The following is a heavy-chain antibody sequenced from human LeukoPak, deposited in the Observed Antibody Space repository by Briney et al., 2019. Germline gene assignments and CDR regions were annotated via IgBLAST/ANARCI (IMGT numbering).Heavy chain of an antibody. D-gene: IGHD5-12*01. Sequence: GGSLRLSCAASGFILSTYDEMNWVRQAPGNGLEWVSYIGPTAIHYADSVKGRLTISRDNAKNSLYLQMNSLRAEDTAVYYCASRRLAVATTRAFDCWGQGTLVTVSS. V-gene: IGHV3-48*03. CDR1: GFILSTY. CDR2: IGPTAI. J-gene: IGHJ4*02. CDR3: ASRRLAVATTRAFDC.